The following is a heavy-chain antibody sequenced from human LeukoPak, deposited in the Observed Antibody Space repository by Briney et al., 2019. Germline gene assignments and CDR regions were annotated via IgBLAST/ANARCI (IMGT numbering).Heavy chain of an antibody. V-gene: IGHV4-59*08. CDR2: IYYSGST. Sequence: SETLSLTCTVSGGSISSYYWSWIRQPAGKGLEWIGYIYYSGSTNYNPSLKSRVTISVDTSKNQFSLKLSSVTAADTAVYYCARTMVRGVAFDYWGQGTLVTVSP. CDR1: GGSISSYY. CDR3: ARTMVRGVAFDY. J-gene: IGHJ4*02. D-gene: IGHD3-10*01.